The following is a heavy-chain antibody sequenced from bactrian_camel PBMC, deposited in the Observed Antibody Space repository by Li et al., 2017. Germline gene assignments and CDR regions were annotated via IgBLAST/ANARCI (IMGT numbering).Heavy chain of an antibody. CDR1: KSYYDTYC. J-gene: IGHJ4*01. Sequence: HVQLVESGGGSVQAGGSLKLSCVASKSYYDTYCLAWFRQAPGSMREGIARIEGDGSGTTTYADSVRGRFTISQEDAHNTFYLQMKSLKVEDTATYSCETDGEDCSGGYRVYRGQGTQVTVS. V-gene: IGHV3S26*01. CDR2: IEGDGSGTT. CDR3: ETDGEDCSGGYRVY. D-gene: IGHD2*01.